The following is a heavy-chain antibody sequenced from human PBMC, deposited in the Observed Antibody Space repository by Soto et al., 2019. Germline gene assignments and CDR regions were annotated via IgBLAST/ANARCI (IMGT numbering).Heavy chain of an antibody. CDR2: INPSSGGT. Sequence: GASVKVSCKASGYTFTTYYIHWVRQAAGQGIEWMGMINPSSGGTNYAQKFHCRVTMTRDTSTSTVYMELSSLTSDDTAVFYCAKGSALSSSWFLAERFFVPWGKGSLFTASS. CDR1: GYTFTTYY. D-gene: IGHD6-13*01. V-gene: IGHV1-46*01. J-gene: IGHJ5*01. CDR3: AKGSALSSSWFLAERFFVP.